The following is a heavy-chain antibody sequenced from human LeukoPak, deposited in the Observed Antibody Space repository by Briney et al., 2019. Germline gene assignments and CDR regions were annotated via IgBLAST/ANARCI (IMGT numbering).Heavy chain of an antibody. Sequence: SETPSLTCTVSGGSISSYYWSWIRQPPGKGLEWIGYIYYSGSTNYNPSLKSRVTISVDTSKNQFSLKLSSVTAADTAVYYCARAYGSGSHDYWGQGTLVTVSS. J-gene: IGHJ4*02. CDR3: ARAYGSGSHDY. CDR1: GGSISSYY. CDR2: IYYSGST. D-gene: IGHD3-10*01. V-gene: IGHV4-59*01.